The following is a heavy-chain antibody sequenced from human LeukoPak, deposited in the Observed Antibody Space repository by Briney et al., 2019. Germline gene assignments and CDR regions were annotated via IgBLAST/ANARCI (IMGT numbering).Heavy chain of an antibody. CDR3: ARDPTIQLWAPVPSYYFDY. Sequence: SVKVSCKASGGTFSSYAISWVRQAPGQGLEWMGGIIPIFGTANYAQKFQGRVTITTDESTSTAYMELSSLRSEDTAVYYCARDPTIQLWAPVPSYYFDYWSQGTLVTVSS. CDR2: IIPIFGTA. V-gene: IGHV1-69*05. CDR1: GGTFSSYA. D-gene: IGHD5-18*01. J-gene: IGHJ4*02.